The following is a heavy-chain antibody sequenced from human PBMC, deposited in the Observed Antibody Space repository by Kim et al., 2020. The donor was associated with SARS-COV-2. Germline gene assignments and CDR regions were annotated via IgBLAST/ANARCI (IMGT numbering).Heavy chain of an antibody. V-gene: IGHV4-38-2*02. CDR2: IYHSGST. J-gene: IGHJ4*02. CDR3: ARVGVRGVIITNFDY. CDR1: GYSISSGYY. Sequence: SETLSLTCTVSGYSISSGYYWGWIRQSPGKGLEWIGSIYHSGSTYYNPSLKSRVTISVDTSKNQFSLKLSSVTAADTAVYYCARVGVRGVIITNFDYWGQGTLVTVSS. D-gene: IGHD3-10*01.